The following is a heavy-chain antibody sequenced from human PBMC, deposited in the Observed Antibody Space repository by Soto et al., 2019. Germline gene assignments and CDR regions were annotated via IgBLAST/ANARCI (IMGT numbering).Heavy chain of an antibody. Sequence: QVQLQQWGAGLLKPSETLSLTCGVYGGSFSDYYWTWIRQPPGKGLEWIGEIIHSGSTNYNPSLRCGVTISVDTSKNQFTLRLSSVTAADTAVYYCARGVGIAAAADYWGQGTLVTVSS. CDR1: GGSFSDYY. CDR3: ARGVGIAAAADY. V-gene: IGHV4-34*01. CDR2: IIHSGST. J-gene: IGHJ4*02. D-gene: IGHD6-13*01.